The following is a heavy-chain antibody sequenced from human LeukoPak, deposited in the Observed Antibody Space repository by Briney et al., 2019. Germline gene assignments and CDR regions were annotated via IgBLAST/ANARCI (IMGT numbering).Heavy chain of an antibody. CDR2: ISANNCNT. Sequence: ASVKVSCKASGYNFGIFGISWVRQAPGQGLEWMGWISANNCNTNYAQNLQGRVTMTTDTSTSTAYMELRSLRSDDTAVYYCARVGVVVPAAWFDPWGQGTLVTVSS. CDR1: GYNFGIFG. CDR3: ARVGVVVPAAWFDP. D-gene: IGHD2-2*01. V-gene: IGHV1-18*01. J-gene: IGHJ5*02.